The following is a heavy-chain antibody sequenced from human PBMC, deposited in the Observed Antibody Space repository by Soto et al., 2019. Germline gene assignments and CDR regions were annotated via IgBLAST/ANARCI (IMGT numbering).Heavy chain of an antibody. CDR2: MNPNSGNT. CDR1: GYTFTSYD. J-gene: IGHJ4*02. D-gene: IGHD3-9*01. Sequence: QVQLVQSGAEVKKPGASVKVSCKASGYTFTSYDINWVRQATGQGLEWMGWMNPNSGNTGYAQKFQGRVTSTRNTSISTAYMELGRLRSEDTAVYYCARGGGILTGYLIDYWGQGTLVTVSS. V-gene: IGHV1-8*01. CDR3: ARGGGILTGYLIDY.